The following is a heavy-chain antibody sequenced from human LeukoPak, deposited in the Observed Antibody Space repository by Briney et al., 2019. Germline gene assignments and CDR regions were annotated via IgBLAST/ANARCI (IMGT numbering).Heavy chain of an antibody. V-gene: IGHV3-23*01. J-gene: IGHJ4*02. CDR2: ISGSGGST. D-gene: IGHD3-22*01. CDR3: ARVPNYYDSSGPPTR. CDR1: GFTFSSYA. Sequence: GGSLRLSCAASGFTFSSYAMSWVRQAPGKGLEWISAISGSGGSTYYADSVKGRFTISRDNSKNTLYLQMNSLRAEDTAVYYCARVPNYYDSSGPPTRWGQGTLVTVSS.